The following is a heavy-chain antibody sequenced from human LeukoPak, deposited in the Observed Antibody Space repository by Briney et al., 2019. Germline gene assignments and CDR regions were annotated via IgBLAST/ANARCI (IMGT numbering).Heavy chain of an antibody. D-gene: IGHD4-17*01. Sequence: GGSLRLSCAASGVTFSDYYMSWIRQAPGKGLEWVSYISSSSIYTNYADSVKGRFTLSRDNAKNSLYLQMNSLRAEDTAVYYCARRPTVTTPLTAWGQGTLVTVSS. J-gene: IGHJ5*02. CDR1: GVTFSDYY. V-gene: IGHV3-11*03. CDR2: ISSSSIYT. CDR3: ARRPTVTTPLTA.